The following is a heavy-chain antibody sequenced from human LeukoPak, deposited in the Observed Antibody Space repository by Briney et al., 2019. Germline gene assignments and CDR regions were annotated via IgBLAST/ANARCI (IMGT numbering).Heavy chain of an antibody. CDR2: MNPNSGNT. V-gene: IGHV1-8*01. CDR1: GYTFTSYG. J-gene: IGHJ6*02. Sequence: GASVKVSCKASGYTFTSYGINWVRQATGQGLEWMGWMNPNSGNTGYAQKFQGRVTMARNTSISTAYMELSSLRSEDTAVYYCARGPRYYDFWSGYYRDYYYYGMDVWGQGTTVTVSS. CDR3: ARGPRYYDFWSGYYRDYYYYGMDV. D-gene: IGHD3-3*01.